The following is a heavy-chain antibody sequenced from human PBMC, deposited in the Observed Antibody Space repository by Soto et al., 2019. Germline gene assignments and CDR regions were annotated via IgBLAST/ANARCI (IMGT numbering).Heavy chain of an antibody. CDR2: INAGNGNT. J-gene: IGHJ4*02. CDR3: ARGDSSGYYLELDY. CDR1: GYTFTSYA. Sequence: GASVKVSCKASGYTFTSYAMHWVRQAPGQRLEWMGWINAGNGNTKYSQKFQGRVTITRDTSASTAYMELSSLRSEDTAVYYCARGDSSGYYLELDYWGQGTLVTVSS. V-gene: IGHV1-3*01. D-gene: IGHD3-22*01.